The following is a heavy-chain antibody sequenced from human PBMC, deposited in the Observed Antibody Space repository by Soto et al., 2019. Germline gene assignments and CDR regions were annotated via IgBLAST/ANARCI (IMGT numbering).Heavy chain of an antibody. J-gene: IGHJ4*02. CDR3: ARYCNGGACYSGSLDY. CDR2: ISYDGSNE. Sequence: QVQMVESGGGVVQPGRSLRLSCAASAFTFRSYDMHLVRQDPGKGLEWLTFISYDGSNEYYADSVKGRFAISRDNSKNTLYLQMNSLRPEDTAVYYCARYCNGGACYSGSLDYWGQGTLVTGSS. V-gene: IGHV3-30*09. CDR1: AFTFRSYD. D-gene: IGHD2-15*01.